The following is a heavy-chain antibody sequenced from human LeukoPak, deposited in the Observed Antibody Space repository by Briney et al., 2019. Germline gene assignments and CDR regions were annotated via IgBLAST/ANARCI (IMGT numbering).Heavy chain of an antibody. CDR3: ARGASLYYDILTGYYHYYYGMDV. V-gene: IGHV1-8*01. CDR2: MNPNSGNT. D-gene: IGHD3-9*01. CDR1: GYTFTSYD. J-gene: IGHJ6*02. Sequence: ASVKVSCKASGYTFTSYDINWVRQATGQGLEWMGWMNPNSGNTGYAQKFQGRVTMTRNTSISTAYMELSSLRSEDTAVYYCARGASLYYDILTGYYHYYYGMDVWGQGTTVTVSS.